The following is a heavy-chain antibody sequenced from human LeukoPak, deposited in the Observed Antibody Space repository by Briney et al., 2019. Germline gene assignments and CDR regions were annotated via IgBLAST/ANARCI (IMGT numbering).Heavy chain of an antibody. Sequence: ASVKVSCKASGYTFTRYYMHWVQQAPGQGLEWMGIINPSGGSTSYAQKVQGRVTMTRDMSTSTVYMELSSLRSEDTAVYYCARRSGTTNFDYWGQGTLVTVSS. CDR3: ARRSGTTNFDY. V-gene: IGHV1-46*01. D-gene: IGHD1-7*01. J-gene: IGHJ4*02. CDR1: GYTFTRYY. CDR2: INPSGGST.